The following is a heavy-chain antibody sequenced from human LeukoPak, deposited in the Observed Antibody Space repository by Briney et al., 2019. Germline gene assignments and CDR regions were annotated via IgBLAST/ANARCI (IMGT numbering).Heavy chain of an antibody. CDR2: INTDGSST. J-gene: IGHJ3*02. V-gene: IGHV3-74*01. Sequence: GGSLRLSCAASGFTFSNYWMHWVRQAPGKGLVWVSRINTDGSSTTYADSVKGRFTTSRDNAKNTLYLQMNSLRAEDTAVYYCARDRSDAFDIWGQGTMVTVSS. CDR3: ARDRSDAFDI. CDR1: GFTFSNYW.